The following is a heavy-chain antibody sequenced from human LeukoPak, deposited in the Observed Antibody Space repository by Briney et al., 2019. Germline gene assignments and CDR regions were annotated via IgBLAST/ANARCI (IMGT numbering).Heavy chain of an antibody. V-gene: IGHV1-8*03. CDR1: GYTFTSYD. Sequence: ASVTVSCKASGYTFTSYDINWVRQAAGQGLEWMGWMNPNSGNTGYAQKFQGRVTITRNTSISTAYMELSSLRSEDTAVYYCARAYYESSAYRHAVYFDYWGQGTLVTVSS. CDR2: MNPNSGNT. D-gene: IGHD3-22*01. CDR3: ARAYYESSAYRHAVYFDY. J-gene: IGHJ4*02.